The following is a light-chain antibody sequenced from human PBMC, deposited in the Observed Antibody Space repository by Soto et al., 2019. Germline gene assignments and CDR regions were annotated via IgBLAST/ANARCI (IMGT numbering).Light chain of an antibody. CDR1: SSDVGGYNY. Sequence: QSALTQPASVSGSPGQSITISCTGTSSDVGGYNYVSWYQQHPGKAPRLMIYAASNRPSGVSNRFSGSKSGNTASLTISGLQAEDEADYYCSSYTSSSTLVVFGGGTKVTVL. V-gene: IGLV2-14*01. CDR3: SSYTSSSTLVV. CDR2: AAS. J-gene: IGLJ3*02.